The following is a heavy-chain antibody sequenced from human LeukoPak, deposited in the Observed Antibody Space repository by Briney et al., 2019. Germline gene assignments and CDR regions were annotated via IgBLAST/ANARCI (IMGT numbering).Heavy chain of an antibody. Sequence: KPSETLSLTCTVSGGTISSYYWNWIRQPPGKGLEWIGYSYHSGSTSYNPSLKSRVTISVDTSKNQFSLKLSSVTAADTAVYYCARVASSYYTMDVWGQGTTVTVSS. CDR3: ARVASSYYTMDV. CDR2: SYHSGST. CDR1: GGTISSYY. J-gene: IGHJ6*02. V-gene: IGHV4-59*01.